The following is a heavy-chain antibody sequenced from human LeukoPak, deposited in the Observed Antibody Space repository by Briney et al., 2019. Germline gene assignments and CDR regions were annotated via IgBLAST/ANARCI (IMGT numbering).Heavy chain of an antibody. V-gene: IGHV4-59*08. Sequence: SETLSLTCTVSGGSISSHYWSWIRQPPGKGLEWIGYIYYSGSTNYNPSLKSRVTISVDTSKNQFSLKLSSVTAADTAVYYCARLTVVGYYFDYWGQGTLVTVSS. CDR3: ARLTVVGYYFDY. CDR1: GGSISSHY. D-gene: IGHD4-23*01. CDR2: IYYSGST. J-gene: IGHJ4*02.